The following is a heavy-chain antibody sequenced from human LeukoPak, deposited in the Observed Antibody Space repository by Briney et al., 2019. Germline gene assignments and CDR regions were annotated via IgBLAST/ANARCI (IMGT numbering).Heavy chain of an antibody. Sequence: PGGSLRLSCAASGFTFSSYAMSWVRQTPGKGLEWVSTISGGSDSIYYADSVKGRFTISRDNSRNTQYLQMNTLRAEDTTVYYCAKDLDRRRAGTSQFDNWGQGTLVTVSS. D-gene: IGHD1-1*01. CDR1: GFTFSSYA. V-gene: IGHV3-23*01. CDR3: AKDLDRRRAGTSQFDN. CDR2: ISGGSDSI. J-gene: IGHJ4*02.